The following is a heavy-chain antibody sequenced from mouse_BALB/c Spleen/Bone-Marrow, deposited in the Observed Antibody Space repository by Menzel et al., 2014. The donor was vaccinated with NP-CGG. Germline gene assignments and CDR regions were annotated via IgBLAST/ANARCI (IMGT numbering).Heavy chain of an antibody. CDR1: GYTFTDYN. V-gene: IGHV1-18*01. CDR3: ASHLLGRFAY. Sequence: EVQLQESGPELVKPGASVKIPCKASGYTFTDYNMDWAKQSHGKSLEWIGDINPNNGGTIYNQKFKGKATLTVDKSSSTAYMEIRSLTSEDTAVYYCASHLLGRFAYWGQGTLVTVSA. J-gene: IGHJ3*01. D-gene: IGHD4-1*01. CDR2: INPNNGGT.